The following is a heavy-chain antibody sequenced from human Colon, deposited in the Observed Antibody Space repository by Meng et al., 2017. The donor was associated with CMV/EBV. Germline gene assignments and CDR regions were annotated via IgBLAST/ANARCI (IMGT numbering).Heavy chain of an antibody. J-gene: IGHJ4*02. Sequence: GGSLRLSCVAAGFSFSDYAMSWIRQAPGKGLEWVSHISGSDSNIYYAGSVRGRFTISRDNAKNLLHLQMNSLRAEDTAMYYCARSETFCGGGCYSKPDYWGQGTLVTVSS. V-gene: IGHV3-11*01. CDR1: GFSFSDYA. D-gene: IGHD2-21*01. CDR2: ISGSDSNI. CDR3: ARSETFCGGGCYSKPDY.